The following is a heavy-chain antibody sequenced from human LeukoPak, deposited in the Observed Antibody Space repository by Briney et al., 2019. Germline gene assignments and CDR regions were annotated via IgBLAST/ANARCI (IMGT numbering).Heavy chain of an antibody. CDR2: IWSDGSNK. D-gene: IGHD2-15*01. CDR1: GFACSNDG. V-gene: IGHV3-33*01. CDR3: ARVTMVAGASYNWFVP. Sequence: GGSLRLSCAASGFACSNDGMHWFRQAPGNWLKWVAVIWSDGSNKHYADSARGRFTISRDNSKNTLYLQMNSLRAEDTAVYYCARVTMVAGASYNWFVPWGQGPLVTVST. J-gene: IGHJ5*02.